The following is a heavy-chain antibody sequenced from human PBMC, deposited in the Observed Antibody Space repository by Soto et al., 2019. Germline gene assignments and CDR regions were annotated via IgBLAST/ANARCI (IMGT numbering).Heavy chain of an antibody. Sequence: GGSLRLSCAASGFSFGSYGMHWFRQAPGKGLEWVAVISYDGSNKYYADSVKGRFTISRDNSKNTLYLQMNSLRAEDTAVYYCANDFWSGYHYFDYWGQGTLVTVSS. CDR1: GFSFGSYG. CDR3: ANDFWSGYHYFDY. V-gene: IGHV3-30*18. J-gene: IGHJ4*02. D-gene: IGHD3-3*01. CDR2: ISYDGSNK.